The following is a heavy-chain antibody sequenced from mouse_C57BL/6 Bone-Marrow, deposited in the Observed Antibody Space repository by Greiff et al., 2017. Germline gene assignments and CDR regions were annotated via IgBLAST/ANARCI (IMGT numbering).Heavy chain of an antibody. V-gene: IGHV1-54*01. Sequence: QVQLKQSGAELVRPGTSVKVSCKASGYAFTNYLIEWVKQRPGQGLEWIGVINPGSGGTNYNEKFKGKATLTADKSSSTAYMQLSSLTSEDSAVYFCAREETVVARSYWYFDVWGTGTTVTVSS. CDR2: INPGSGGT. CDR3: AREETVVARSYWYFDV. J-gene: IGHJ1*03. CDR1: GYAFTNYL. D-gene: IGHD1-1*01.